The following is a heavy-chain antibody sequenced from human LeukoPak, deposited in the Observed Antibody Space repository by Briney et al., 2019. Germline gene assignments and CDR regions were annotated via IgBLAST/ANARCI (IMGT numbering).Heavy chain of an antibody. CDR3: ARLTGTTGFDY. CDR1: GVPFSSYW. J-gene: IGHJ4*02. D-gene: IGHD1-1*01. CDR2: IKQDGSDK. V-gene: IGHV3-7*01. Sequence: GGSLRLSCAASGVPFSSYWMSWVRQAPGKGLEWLANIKQDGSDKYYVDSVKGRFTISRVNAKNSLYLQPNSMRADDTAVYYCARLTGTTGFDYWGQGTLVIVSS.